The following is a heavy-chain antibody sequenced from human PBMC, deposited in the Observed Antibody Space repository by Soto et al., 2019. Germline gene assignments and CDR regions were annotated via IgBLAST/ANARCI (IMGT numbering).Heavy chain of an antibody. Sequence: PGGSLRLSCTASGFTFSSYIMNWVRQAPGKGLEWISTITADGGGTFYADSVKGRFTISRDNSKNTLYLQMDNLRAEDTALYYCAKDRGGSGWPDFDYWGQGALVTVSS. CDR1: GFTFSSYI. CDR2: ITADGGGT. D-gene: IGHD6-19*01. CDR3: AKDRGGSGWPDFDY. V-gene: IGHV3-23*01. J-gene: IGHJ4*02.